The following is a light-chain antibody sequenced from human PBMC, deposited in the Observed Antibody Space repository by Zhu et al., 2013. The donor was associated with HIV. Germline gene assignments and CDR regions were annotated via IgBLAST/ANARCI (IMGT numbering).Light chain of an antibody. V-gene: IGKV3D-15*01. Sequence: TQSPATLSVSPGDRVTLSCRAGRDLKTNVAWYQQKPGQAPRLLIYGASIRATGIPDRYSGSGSGTDFTLTISSLQPEDSATYYCQQHNTYPITFGQGTRLEIK. CDR3: QQHNTYPIT. J-gene: IGKJ5*01. CDR1: RDLKTN. CDR2: GAS.